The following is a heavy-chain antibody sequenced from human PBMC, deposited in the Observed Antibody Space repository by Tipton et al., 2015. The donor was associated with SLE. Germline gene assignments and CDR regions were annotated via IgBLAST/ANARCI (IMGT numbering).Heavy chain of an antibody. V-gene: IGHV4-34*12. D-gene: IGHD1-1*01. CDR1: GESFNGYF. CDR2: IIHSGVT. J-gene: IGHJ4*02. CDR3: ARVAPTEVFDY. Sequence: AGLVKPSQTLSLTCAVYGESFNGYFWTWIRQPPGKGLEWIAEIIHSGVTNYNPPLRSRVTISVDMSKNQVSLKLSSVTAADTAVYYCARVAPTEVFDYWGQGTLVTVSS.